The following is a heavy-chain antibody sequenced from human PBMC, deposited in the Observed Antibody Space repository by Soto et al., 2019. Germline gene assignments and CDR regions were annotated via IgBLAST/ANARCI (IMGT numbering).Heavy chain of an antibody. CDR2: IIPIFGTA. CDR3: ARVDGSGSDLYYYYGMDV. CDR1: GGTFSSYA. V-gene: IGHV1-69*13. Sequence: SVKVSCKASGGTFSSYAISWVRQAPGQGLEWMGGIIPIFGTANYAQKFQGRVTITADESTSTAYMELSSLRSEDTAVYYCARVDGSGSDLYYYYGMDVWGQGTTVTVS. J-gene: IGHJ6*02. D-gene: IGHD3-10*01.